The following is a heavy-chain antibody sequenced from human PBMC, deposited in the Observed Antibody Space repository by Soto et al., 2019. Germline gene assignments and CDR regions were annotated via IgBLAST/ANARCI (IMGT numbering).Heavy chain of an antibody. J-gene: IGHJ3*02. V-gene: IGHV3-7*01. CDR1: GFTFKNFW. CDR2: ISPDGNQT. D-gene: IGHD3-16*01. CDR3: ARDPFFGAFDM. Sequence: GSLRLSCAASGFTFKNFWMAWVRQAPGNELERVATISPDGNQTYYVASLEGRFTIFRDNAENSLSLQLSSLRVVDTAFYYCARDPFFGAFDMWGQGTMVTVSS.